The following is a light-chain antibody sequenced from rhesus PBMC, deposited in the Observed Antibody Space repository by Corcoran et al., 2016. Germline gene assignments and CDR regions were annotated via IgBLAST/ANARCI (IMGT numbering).Light chain of an antibody. CDR2: KAS. CDR1: ENVNNY. V-gene: IGKV1-74*01. J-gene: IGKJ3*01. Sequence: DIQMTQSPSSLSASVGDRVTITCRASENVNNYLNWYQQKPGKAPKLLIYKASPLQSGAPSRFSGSGSGTDYTFTISSLQSEDVATYYCQHNYGTPFTFGPGTKLDIK. CDR3: QHNYGTPFT.